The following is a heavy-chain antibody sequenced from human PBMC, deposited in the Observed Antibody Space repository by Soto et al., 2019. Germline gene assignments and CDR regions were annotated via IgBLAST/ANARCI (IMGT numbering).Heavy chain of an antibody. J-gene: IGHJ6*02. CDR3: ARVCGGDCHYGMDV. CDR2: IYYSGST. D-gene: IGHD2-21*02. Sequence: QVQLQESGPGLVKPSQTLSLTCTVSGGSISSGGYYWTWIRQHPWKGLEWIGYIYYSGSTYYNPSLKSRVTMSVDTSKIQFSVKLSSVTAADTAVYYCARVCGGDCHYGMDVWGQGTTVTVSS. CDR1: GGSISSGGYY. V-gene: IGHV4-31*03.